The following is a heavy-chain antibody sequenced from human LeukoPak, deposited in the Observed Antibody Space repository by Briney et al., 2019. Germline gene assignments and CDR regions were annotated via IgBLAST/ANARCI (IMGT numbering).Heavy chain of an antibody. J-gene: IGHJ4*02. CDR3: AKDLFVTDYYDSSGYYFDY. V-gene: IGHV3-23*01. CDR1: GFTFSSYA. Sequence: GGSLRLSXAASGFTFSSYAMSWVSQAPGKGLEWVSAISGSGGSTYYADSVEGRFTISRDNSKNTLYLQLNSLRAEDTAVYYCAKDLFVTDYYDSSGYYFDYWGQGTLVTVSS. D-gene: IGHD3-22*01. CDR2: ISGSGGST.